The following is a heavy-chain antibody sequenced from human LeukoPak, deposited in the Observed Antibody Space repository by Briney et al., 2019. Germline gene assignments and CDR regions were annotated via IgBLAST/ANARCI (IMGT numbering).Heavy chain of an antibody. CDR1: GGTFSSYA. Sequence: SVKVSCKASGGTFSSYAISWVRQAPGQGLEWMGGIIPIFGTANYAQKFQGRVTITADKSTSTAYMELSSLRSEDTAVYYCARVVMVRGVTNIDYWGQGTLVTVSS. CDR3: ARVVMVRGVTNIDY. CDR2: IIPIFGTA. V-gene: IGHV1-69*06. D-gene: IGHD3-10*01. J-gene: IGHJ4*02.